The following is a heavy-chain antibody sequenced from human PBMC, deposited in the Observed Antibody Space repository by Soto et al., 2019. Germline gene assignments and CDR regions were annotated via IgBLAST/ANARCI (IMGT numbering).Heavy chain of an antibody. CDR1: GFTVSSNY. CDR2: LYSGGST. CDR3: ARDYDFRSGYYYYFDY. D-gene: IGHD3-3*01. V-gene: IGHV3-66*01. J-gene: IGHJ4*02. Sequence: GGSLRLSCVVFGFTVSSNYMSWVRQAPGKGLEWVSVLYSGGSTYYADSVKGRFTISRDNSKNTLYLQMNSLRAEDTAVYYCARDYDFRSGYYYYFDYWGQGTLVTVSS.